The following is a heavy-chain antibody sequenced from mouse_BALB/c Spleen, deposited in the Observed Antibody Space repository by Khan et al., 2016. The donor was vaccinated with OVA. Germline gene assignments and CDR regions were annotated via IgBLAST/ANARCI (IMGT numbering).Heavy chain of an antibody. V-gene: IGHV1S56*01. Sequence: VQLKQSGPELVKPGASVRISCKASGYTFTSYYIYWVKQRPGQGLEWIGWIYPGNANTNYNEKFKGKATLTADKSSSTAYMQLSSLTSEDSAVYFCAREGYYGNSRAWFAYWGQGTRVTVSA. CDR2: IYPGNANT. D-gene: IGHD2-1*01. CDR1: GYTFTSYY. J-gene: IGHJ3*01. CDR3: AREGYYGNSRAWFAY.